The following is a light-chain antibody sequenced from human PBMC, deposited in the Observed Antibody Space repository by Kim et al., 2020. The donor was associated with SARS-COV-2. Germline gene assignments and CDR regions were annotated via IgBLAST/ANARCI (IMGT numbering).Light chain of an antibody. CDR2: VAS. V-gene: IGKV1-6*01. J-gene: IGKJ1*01. Sequence: ASVGDIVTITCRASQGIRNDLSWYQQKPGKAPKLLIYVASTLQSGVPSRFSGSGSGTDFTLTISSLQPEDSATYYCLQDSNYPRTFGQGTKVDIK. CDR1: QGIRND. CDR3: LQDSNYPRT.